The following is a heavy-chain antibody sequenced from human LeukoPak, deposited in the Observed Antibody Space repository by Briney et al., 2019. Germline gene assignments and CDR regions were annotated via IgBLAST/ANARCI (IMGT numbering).Heavy chain of an antibody. D-gene: IGHD3-10*01. CDR3: ASRVYGLGSFNY. J-gene: IGHJ4*01. Sequence: KPSGTLSLTWTVSGVSISSTSFYWVRVPPPPGKGVVWVGSIYNSGTTYYNPSLKSRVTISVDTSKNQFSLKVSSVTAADTAVYYCASRVYGLGSFNYWGQGTLVTVSS. CDR1: GVSISSTSFY. V-gene: IGHV4-39*01. CDR2: IYNSGTT.